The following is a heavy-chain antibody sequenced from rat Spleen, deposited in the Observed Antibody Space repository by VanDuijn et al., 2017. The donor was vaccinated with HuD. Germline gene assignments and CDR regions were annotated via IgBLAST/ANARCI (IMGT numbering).Heavy chain of an antibody. J-gene: IGHJ2*01. V-gene: IGHV5-29*01. CDR2: ISYDGSST. CDR3: ARHGCPCDY. Sequence: EVQLVESGGGLVQPGRSLKLSCAASGFTFSDYYMAWVRQAPTKGLEWVATISYDGSSTYYRDSVKGRFTISRDNAKSTLYLQMDSLRSEDTATDYCARHGCPCDYWGQGGMVTVSS. CDR1: GFTFSDYY.